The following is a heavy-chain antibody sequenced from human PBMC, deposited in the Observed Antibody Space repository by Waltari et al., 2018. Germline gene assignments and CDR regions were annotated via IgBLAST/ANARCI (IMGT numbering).Heavy chain of an antibody. J-gene: IGHJ1*01. CDR3: ASVSVGSSWYHVAEYFQH. Sequence: QVQLVQSGAEVKKPGSSVKVSCKASGGTFSSYAISWVRQAPGQGLEWMGRIIPIFGTANYAQKFQGRVTITADKSTSTAYMELSSLRSEDTAVYYCASVSVGSSWYHVAEYFQHWGQGTLVNVSS. D-gene: IGHD6-13*01. CDR1: GGTFSSYA. V-gene: IGHV1-69*08. CDR2: IIPIFGTA.